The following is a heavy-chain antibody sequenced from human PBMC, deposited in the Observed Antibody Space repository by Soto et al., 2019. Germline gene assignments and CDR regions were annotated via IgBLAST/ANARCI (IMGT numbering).Heavy chain of an antibody. Sequence: QVQLVQSGAEVKKPGASVKVSCKASGYTFTSYAMHWVRQAPGQRLEWMGWINAGNRNTKYSQKFQGRVTITRDTSESTAYMELSSLRSEDTAVYYCAHGLGYCSGGSCYRSSFDIWGQGKMVTVSS. CDR1: GYTFTSYA. CDR2: INAGNRNT. CDR3: AHGLGYCSGGSCYRSSFDI. D-gene: IGHD2-15*01. V-gene: IGHV1-3*01. J-gene: IGHJ3*02.